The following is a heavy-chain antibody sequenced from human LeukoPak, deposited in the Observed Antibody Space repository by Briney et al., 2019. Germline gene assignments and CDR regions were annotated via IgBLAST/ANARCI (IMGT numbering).Heavy chain of an antibody. CDR1: GFTFSSYG. J-gene: IGHJ4*02. D-gene: IGHD6-13*01. CDR3: ARSLPYGATWYGRSDF. V-gene: IGHV3-33*01. CDR2: IWYDGSNK. Sequence: GGSLRLSCAASGFTFSSYGMHWVRQAPGKGLEWVAVIWYDGSNKYYADSVKGRFTISRDNAMNSLYLQMNSLRAEDTAIYYCARSLPYGATWYGRSDFWGQGTLVTVSS.